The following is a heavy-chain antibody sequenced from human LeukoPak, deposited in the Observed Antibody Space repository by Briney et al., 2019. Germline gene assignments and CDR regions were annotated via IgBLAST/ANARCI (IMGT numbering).Heavy chain of an antibody. CDR3: ARSCYDFWSGYYTY. D-gene: IGHD3-3*01. Sequence: GASVKVSCKASGGTFSRYAIGWVRQAPGRGLEWMGGIIPIFGTANYAQKFQGRVTITADVSTSTACMELSSLRSEDTAVYYCARSCYDFWSGYYTYWGQGTLVTVSS. CDR2: IIPIFGTA. CDR1: GGTFSRYA. J-gene: IGHJ4*02. V-gene: IGHV1-69*13.